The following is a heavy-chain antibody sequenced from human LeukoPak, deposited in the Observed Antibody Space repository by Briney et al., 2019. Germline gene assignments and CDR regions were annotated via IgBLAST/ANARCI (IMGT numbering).Heavy chain of an antibody. CDR2: INPNSGGT. D-gene: IGHD4-11*01. Sequence: ASVTVSCKASGYTFSVYYLHWVRQAPGQGLVWMGRINPNSGGTNYAQKFQGRVTMTRDTSINTAYMELTRLKSDDTAVFYCASATTSRDAFDIWGQGTMVTVSS. CDR1: GYTFSVYY. V-gene: IGHV1-2*02. CDR3: ASATTSRDAFDI. J-gene: IGHJ3*02.